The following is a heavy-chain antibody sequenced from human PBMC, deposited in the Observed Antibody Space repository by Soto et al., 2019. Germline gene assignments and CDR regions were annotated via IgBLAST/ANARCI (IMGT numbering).Heavy chain of an antibody. CDR2: IYGDNDK. CDR1: GFSLSNSGVG. V-gene: IGHV2-5*02. CDR3: AHCTLHDYGDYDPGTSHVFDS. D-gene: IGHD4-17*01. J-gene: IGHJ4*02. Sequence: QITLKESGPSPVKPTQTLTVTCTFSGFSLSNSGVGVAWIRQPPGKALEWLALIYGDNDKRYSPSLKPRLTXTXAXTXXQVVLTMTNMDPVDTATYSCAHCTLHDYGDYDPGTSHVFDSWGQGTLVTVSS.